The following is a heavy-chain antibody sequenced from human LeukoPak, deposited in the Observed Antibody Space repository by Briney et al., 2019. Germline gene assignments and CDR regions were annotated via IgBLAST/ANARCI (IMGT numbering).Heavy chain of an antibody. V-gene: IGHV4-30-2*01. Sequence: TTSETLSLTCAVSGGSISSGGYSWSWIRQPPGKGLEWIGYIYHSGSTYYNPSLKSRVTISVDRSKNQFSLKLSSVTAADTAVYYCASGYSYGYWFDYWGQGTLVTVSS. CDR1: GGSISSGGYS. CDR2: IYHSGST. CDR3: ASGYSYGYWFDY. D-gene: IGHD5-18*01. J-gene: IGHJ4*02.